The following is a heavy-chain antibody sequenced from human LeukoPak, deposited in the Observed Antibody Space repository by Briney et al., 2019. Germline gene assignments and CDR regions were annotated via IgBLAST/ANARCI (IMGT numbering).Heavy chain of an antibody. D-gene: IGHD4-11*01. CDR2: VDHTGST. Sequence: SETLSLTCTVSGYSICNGYYWTWIRPPPGKGLEWIGYVDHTGSTKFNPSLNGRVSISRDTSNNFFSLRLRSVTAADTAVYFCARGRVSSSTWYSTYYYFFYMDFWGKGTTVTVSS. J-gene: IGHJ6*03. V-gene: IGHV4-61*03. CDR3: ARGRVSSSTWYSTYYYFFYMDF. CDR1: GYSICNGYY.